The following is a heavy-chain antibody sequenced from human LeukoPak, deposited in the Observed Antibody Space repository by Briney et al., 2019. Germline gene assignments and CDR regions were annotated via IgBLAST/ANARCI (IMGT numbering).Heavy chain of an antibody. CDR3: ARGVGITMVRGVIIITPDAYYFDY. D-gene: IGHD3-10*01. CDR2: IYTSGST. V-gene: IGHV4-61*09. CDR1: GGSISSGSYD. Sequence: SETLSLTCTVSGGSISSGSYDWYRIRQPAGKGLEWIGHIYTSGSTDYNPSLKSRVTISVATSKNQYSLKLSSVTAADTAVYYCARGVGITMVRGVIIITPDAYYFDYWGQGTLVTVSS. J-gene: IGHJ4*02.